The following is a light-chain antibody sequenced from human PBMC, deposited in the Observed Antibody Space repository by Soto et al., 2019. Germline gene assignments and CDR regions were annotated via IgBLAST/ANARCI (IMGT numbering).Light chain of an antibody. J-gene: IGLJ1*01. CDR1: SSDNGSYDH. V-gene: IGLV2-14*03. Sequence: QSVLTQPASVSGSPGQSITISCSGTSSDNGSYDHVAWYQQFPGKSPKLIIYAVSDRPSGVSDRFSGSKSGISASPTISGLQTEDEADYYCISYTDRQSYLFGTGTKVTVL. CDR3: ISYTDRQSYL. CDR2: AVS.